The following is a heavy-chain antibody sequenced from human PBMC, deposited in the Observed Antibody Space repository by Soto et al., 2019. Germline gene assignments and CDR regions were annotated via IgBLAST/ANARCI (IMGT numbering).Heavy chain of an antibody. CDR1: GGSISSYY. J-gene: IGHJ6*02. CDR3: ARGVCSSTCCFRCYSYCMDV. D-gene: IGHD2-2*01. V-gene: IGHV4-59*01. Sequence: SETLSLTCTVSGGSISSYYWSWIRQPPGKGLEWIGYIYYSGSTNYNPSLKSRVTISVDTSKNQFSLKLSSVTAADTAVYYCARGVCSSTCCFRCYSYCMDVWCQGPTVSVAS. CDR2: IYYSGST.